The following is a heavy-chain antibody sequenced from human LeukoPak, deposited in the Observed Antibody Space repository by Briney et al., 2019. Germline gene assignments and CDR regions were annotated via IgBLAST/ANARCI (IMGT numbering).Heavy chain of an antibody. J-gene: IGHJ6*03. CDR1: GYTFTGYY. Sequence: ASVKVSCKASGYTFTGYYMHWVRQAPGQGLEWMGWINPNSGGTNYAQKFQGRVTMTRDTSISTAYMELSRLRSDDTAVYYCARDPTMSSSSDYYYYMDVWGKGTTVTISS. D-gene: IGHD6-6*01. V-gene: IGHV1-2*02. CDR2: INPNSGGT. CDR3: ARDPTMSSSSDYYYYMDV.